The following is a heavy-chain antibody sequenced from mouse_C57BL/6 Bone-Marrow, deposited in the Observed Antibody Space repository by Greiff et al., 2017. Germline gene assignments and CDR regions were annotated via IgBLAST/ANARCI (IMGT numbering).Heavy chain of an antibody. CDR1: GYTFTSYW. Sequence: VQLQQPGAELVKPGASVKLSCKASGYTFTSYWMHWVKQRPGQGLEWIGMIHPNSGSTNYNAKFKSKATLTVDKSSSTAYMQLSSLTSEDSAVYYCASCSFSFAYWGQGTLVTVSA. J-gene: IGHJ3*01. CDR2: IHPNSGST. CDR3: ASCSFSFAY. V-gene: IGHV1-64*01.